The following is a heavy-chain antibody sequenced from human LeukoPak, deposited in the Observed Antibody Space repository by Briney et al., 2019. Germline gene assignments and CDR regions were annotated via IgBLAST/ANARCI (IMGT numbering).Heavy chain of an antibody. J-gene: IGHJ5*02. CDR2: NYYSGST. Sequence: LSLTSTVSGGSISNGGYYWTRTRQHPGKGLEWIGYNYYSGSTYHNPSLNSRVTISVDTSKNQFSLKLSPVTAADQHAYYCAHDQQYRSRTSCYDWLDPWRQGTLVTVPS. CDR3: AHDQQYRSRTSCYDWLDP. CDR1: GGSISNGGYY. V-gene: IGHV4-31*03. D-gene: IGHD2-2*01.